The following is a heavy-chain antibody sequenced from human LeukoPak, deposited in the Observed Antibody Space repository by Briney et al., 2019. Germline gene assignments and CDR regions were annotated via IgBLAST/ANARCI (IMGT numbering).Heavy chain of an antibody. D-gene: IGHD3-9*01. Sequence: ASVKVSCKASGGTFSSYAISWVRQAPGQGLEWMGWISAYNGNTNYAQKVLGRVTVTTDTSTSTVYMELRSLRSDDTAVYYCARVGGPTLRYSDWLGWLDPWGQGTLVTVSS. J-gene: IGHJ5*01. CDR2: ISAYNGNT. CDR3: ARVGGPTLRYSDWLGWLDP. V-gene: IGHV1-18*01. CDR1: GGTFSSYA.